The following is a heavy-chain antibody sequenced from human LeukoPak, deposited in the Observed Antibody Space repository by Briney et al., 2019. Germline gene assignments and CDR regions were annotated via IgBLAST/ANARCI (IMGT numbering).Heavy chain of an antibody. CDR3: ARLRGLYSDTNRYQTALDC. D-gene: IGHD1-26*01. CDR1: GFTFSNYR. CDR2: IKQDGSEK. J-gene: IGHJ4*02. V-gene: IGHV3-7*01. Sequence: GGSLTLSCAASGFTFSNYRMSWVRQAPGKGLEWVANIKQDGSEKYYVDSVKGRFTISRDNAKNSLYVQMNSLRAEDTAVYYCARLRGLYSDTNRYQTALDCWGQGTLVTVSS.